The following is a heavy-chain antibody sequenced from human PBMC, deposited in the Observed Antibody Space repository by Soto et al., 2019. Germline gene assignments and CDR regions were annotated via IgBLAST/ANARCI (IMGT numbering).Heavy chain of an antibody. Sequence: GGSLRLSCEASGFTFSSYLMSWVRQPPGKGLEWVANIKQDGSEKYHEDSMKGRFTISRDNAKNSLYLQMDSLTADDTAVYFCARTGTSHYWGRGTLVTVSS. J-gene: IGHJ4*02. CDR1: GFTFSSYL. V-gene: IGHV3-7*01. CDR3: ARTGTSHY. CDR2: IKQDGSEK. D-gene: IGHD1-1*01.